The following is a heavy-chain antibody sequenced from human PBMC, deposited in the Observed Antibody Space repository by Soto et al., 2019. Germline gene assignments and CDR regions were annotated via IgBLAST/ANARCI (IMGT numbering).Heavy chain of an antibody. CDR1: GGSISSSSYY. J-gene: IGHJ6*02. D-gene: IGHD6-19*01. Sequence: QLQLQESGPGLVKPSETLSLTCTVSGGSISSSSYYWGWIRQPPGKGLEWIGSIYYSGSTYYNPSLKSRVIISVDTSTDQFSLKLSSVTAAGTAVYYCARQDSSGWSVGYYYYYGMDVWGQGTTVTVSS. CDR3: ARQDSSGWSVGYYYYYGMDV. V-gene: IGHV4-39*01. CDR2: IYYSGST.